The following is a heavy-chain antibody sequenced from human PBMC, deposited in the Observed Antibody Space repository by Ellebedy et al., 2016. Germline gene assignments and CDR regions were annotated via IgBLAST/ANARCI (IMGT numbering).Heavy chain of an antibody. CDR3: AKAPGAAGTGYYYYYMDV. D-gene: IGHD6-13*01. J-gene: IGHJ6*03. CDR2: LYGDGTI. V-gene: IGHV3-66*01. Sequence: GGSLRLXCVASGFRVSNNYMSWVRQAPGKGLEWVSMLYGDGTIYYTDSVRGRFTTSRDNSKNTLYLQMNSLRAEDTAVYYCAKAPGAAGTGYYYYYMDVWGKGTTVTVSS. CDR1: GFRVSNNY.